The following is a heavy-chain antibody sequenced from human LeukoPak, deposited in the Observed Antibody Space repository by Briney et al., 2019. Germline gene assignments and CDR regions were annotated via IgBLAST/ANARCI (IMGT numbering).Heavy chain of an antibody. D-gene: IGHD3-10*01. CDR2: ISWNSGSI. CDR3: ARDQKVTYYYGSGRRDPFYYFDY. V-gene: IGHV3-9*01. J-gene: IGHJ4*02. Sequence: GGSLRLSCAASGFTFADYAMRWVRHAPGKGLEWVSGISWNSGSIDYADSVKGRVTMSRDKAKNSLYLQMNSLRAEDTAVYYCARDQKVTYYYGSGRRDPFYYFDYWGQGTLVTVSS. CDR1: GFTFADYA.